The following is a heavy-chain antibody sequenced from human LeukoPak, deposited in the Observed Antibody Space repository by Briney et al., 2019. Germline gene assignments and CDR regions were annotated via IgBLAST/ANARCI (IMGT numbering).Heavy chain of an antibody. Sequence: GGSLRLSCAASGFTFSSYAMSWVRQAPGKGLEWVSAISGSGGSTHYADSVKGRFTISRDNSKNTLYLQMNSLRAEDTAVYYCAKDSLGSGSYYTYWGQGTLVTVSS. CDR3: AKDSLGSGSYYTY. CDR1: GFTFSSYA. V-gene: IGHV3-23*01. D-gene: IGHD3-10*01. J-gene: IGHJ4*02. CDR2: ISGSGGST.